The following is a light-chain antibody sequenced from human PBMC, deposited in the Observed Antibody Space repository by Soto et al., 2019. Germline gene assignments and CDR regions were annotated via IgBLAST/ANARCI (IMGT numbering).Light chain of an antibody. Sequence: DIQMTQSPSTLSASVGDRVTSTCRASQSISRRLAWYQQKPGKAPNLLIYKASTLQSGVPSRFSGNGSGTEFTLTISSLQPDDFATYYCQQYNTYLHTFGQGTKLEIK. CDR3: QQYNTYLHT. J-gene: IGKJ2*01. CDR2: KAS. CDR1: QSISRR. V-gene: IGKV1-5*03.